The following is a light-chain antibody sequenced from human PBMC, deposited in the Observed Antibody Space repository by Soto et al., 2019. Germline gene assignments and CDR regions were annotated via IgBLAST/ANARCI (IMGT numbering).Light chain of an antibody. J-gene: IGKJ1*01. Sequence: DIVLTQSPGTLSLSPGERATLSCRASQSVRSNYLAWYQQKPGQAPRLLIYNSSTRATGIPDRFSGSGSGTDFTLTISRLEPEDFALYYCQQYRDLPQTFGQGTKVDI. CDR3: QQYRDLPQT. V-gene: IGKV3-20*01. CDR1: QSVRSNY. CDR2: NSS.